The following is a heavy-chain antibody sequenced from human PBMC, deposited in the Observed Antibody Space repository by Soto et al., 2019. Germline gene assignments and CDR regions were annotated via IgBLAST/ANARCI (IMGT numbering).Heavy chain of an antibody. Sequence: APVKVSCKASGYTFTSYGISWVSKNNGQRIEWMGLINTGNDYTKYSQNFQGRVTITRDTSASTAYLELNPLTSEHTPFFFCARDFLNGVPPAFAIWGLGTTVTVSP. J-gene: IGHJ3*02. CDR2: INTGNDYT. D-gene: IGHD3-10*01. V-gene: IGHV1-3*04. CDR1: GYTFTSYG. CDR3: ARDFLNGVPPAFAI.